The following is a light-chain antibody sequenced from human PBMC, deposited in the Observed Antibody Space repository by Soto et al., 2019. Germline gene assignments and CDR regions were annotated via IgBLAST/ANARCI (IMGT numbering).Light chain of an antibody. V-gene: IGKV3-20*01. CDR2: GAS. CDR3: QQYGSSPPT. Sequence: EIVLTQSPGTLSLSPGERATLSCRASRSVCNNYVAWYQRKPGQAPRLLIYGASSRATDIPRRFSGSGSGTDFTLTITRLEPEDFAVYYCQQYGSSPPTFGQGTKVESK. CDR1: RSVCNNY. J-gene: IGKJ1*01.